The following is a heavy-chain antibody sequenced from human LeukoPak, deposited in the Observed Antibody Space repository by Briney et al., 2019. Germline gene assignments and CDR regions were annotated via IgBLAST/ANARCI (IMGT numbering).Heavy chain of an antibody. J-gene: IGHJ4*02. V-gene: IGHV4-31*03. CDR2: IYHSGST. CDR3: ARDTRTGTIDC. D-gene: IGHD1-7*01. CDR1: GDSISSGGFY. Sequence: ASETLSLTCTVSGDSISSGGFYWSWIRQHPGKGLEWIGYIYHSGSTYYNPSLKSRVIISVDTSKNQFSLKLSSVTAADTAVYYCARDTRTGTIDCWGQGTLVTVSS.